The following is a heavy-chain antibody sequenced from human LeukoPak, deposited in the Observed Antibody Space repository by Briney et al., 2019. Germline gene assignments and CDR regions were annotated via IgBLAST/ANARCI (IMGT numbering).Heavy chain of an antibody. CDR2: INPKNGDS. V-gene: IGHV1-2*02. Sequence: ASVNVSCKASGYPFTTYYIHWVRQAPGQGLEWMGCINPKNGDSKYAQKFQGRVTMTRATSIGTAYMEVSRLTSDDTAVYFCARAGYDYGDSSDFWGQGTLVTVSS. CDR1: GYPFTTYY. J-gene: IGHJ4*02. CDR3: ARAGYDYGDSSDF. D-gene: IGHD4-17*01.